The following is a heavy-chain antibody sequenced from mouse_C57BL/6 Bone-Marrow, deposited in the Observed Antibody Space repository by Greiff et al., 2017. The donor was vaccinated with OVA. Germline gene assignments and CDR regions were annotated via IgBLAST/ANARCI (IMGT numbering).Heavy chain of an antibody. CDR3: TSLPPY. Sequence: LVESGAELVRPGASVTLSCKASGYTFTDYEMHWVKQTPVHGLEWIGAIDPETGGTAYNQKFKGKAILTADKSSSTAYMELRSLTSEDSAVYYCTSLPPYWGQGTLVTVSA. J-gene: IGHJ3*01. V-gene: IGHV1-15*01. CDR1: GYTFTDYE. CDR2: IDPETGGT.